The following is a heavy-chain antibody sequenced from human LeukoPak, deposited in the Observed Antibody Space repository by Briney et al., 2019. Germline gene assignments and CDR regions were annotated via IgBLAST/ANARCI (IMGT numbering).Heavy chain of an antibody. V-gene: IGHV1-69*04. J-gene: IGHJ5*02. CDR2: IIPILSIA. CDR3: ARDGIRIAAAGTSWFDP. CDR1: GGTFSSYA. Sequence: GASVKVSCKASGGTFSSYAISWVRQAPGQGLEWMGRIIPILSIANYAQKFQGRVTITADKSTSTAYMELSSLRSEDTAVYYCARDGIRIAAAGTSWFDPWGQGTLVTVSS. D-gene: IGHD6-13*01.